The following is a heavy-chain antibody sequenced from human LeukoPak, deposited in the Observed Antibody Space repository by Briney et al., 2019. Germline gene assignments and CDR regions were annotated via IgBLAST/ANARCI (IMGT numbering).Heavy chain of an antibody. Sequence: GGSLRLSCAASGFPFSNAWMSWVRQAPGKGLEWVGRIKSKSDGGAADSAAPVKGRFTISRDDSKNTLYLQMNSLKTEDTAVYYCITERVVDAFDIWGQGTMVTVSS. CDR2: IKSKSDGGAA. J-gene: IGHJ3*02. V-gene: IGHV3-15*01. CDR1: GFPFSNAW. D-gene: IGHD2-2*01. CDR3: ITERVVDAFDI.